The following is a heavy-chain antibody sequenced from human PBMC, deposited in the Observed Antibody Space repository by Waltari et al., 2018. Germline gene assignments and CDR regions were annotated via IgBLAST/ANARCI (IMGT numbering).Heavy chain of an antibody. CDR2: ICCAGGN. V-gene: IGHV4-39*07. J-gene: IGHJ3*02. Sequence: QLQLRESGPGLLKPSETLSLTCSVSGDSIGSGYYYWGWIRQAPGKGLEWIGSICCAGGNNYNPSLKNRLTSSVDTSKNQFSLRLSSVTAADTAVYYCAREVGGSSWSTTPRGDAFDIWGQGTMVTVSS. D-gene: IGHD6-13*01. CDR1: GDSIGSGYYY. CDR3: AREVGGSSWSTTPRGDAFDI.